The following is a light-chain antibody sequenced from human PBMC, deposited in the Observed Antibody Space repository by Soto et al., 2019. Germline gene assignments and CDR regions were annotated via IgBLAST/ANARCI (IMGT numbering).Light chain of an antibody. CDR1: SSDVGNYNF. Sequence: QSALTQPASVSGSPGQSITISCTGTSSDVGNYNFVSWFQQHPGKAPKFMIYEVNKRPSGVSTRFSGSKSGNTASLTISGLQADDEADYYCCSYTSANTRVFGGGTKLTVL. CDR2: EVN. CDR3: CSYTSANTRV. V-gene: IGLV2-14*02. J-gene: IGLJ3*02.